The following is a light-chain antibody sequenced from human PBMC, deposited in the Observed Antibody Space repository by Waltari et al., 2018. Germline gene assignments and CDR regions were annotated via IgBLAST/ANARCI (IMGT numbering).Light chain of an antibody. J-gene: IGKJ1*01. CDR2: KTS. V-gene: IGKV1-5*03. CDR3: QQYDTYPWT. Sequence: DIQMTQSPSTLSVSVGDRVTITCRASQNSKIWLTWYQQKPGKAPNLLIYKTSSLQSGVPSRFSGSGSGIEFALTINSLQPDDFATYYCQQYDTYPWTFGHGTKVEIK. CDR1: QNSKIW.